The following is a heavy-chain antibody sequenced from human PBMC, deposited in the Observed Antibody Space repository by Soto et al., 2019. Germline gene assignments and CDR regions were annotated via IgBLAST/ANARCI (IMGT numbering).Heavy chain of an antibody. V-gene: IGHV1-8*01. Sequence: WASVKVSCKASGYTFTSYDINWVRQATGQGLEWMGWMNPNSGNTGYAQKFQGRVTMTRNTSISTAYMELSSLRSEDTAVYYCASHSFWSGYWWYFDLWGRGTLVTVSS. J-gene: IGHJ2*01. CDR1: GYTFTSYD. CDR3: ASHSFWSGYWWYFDL. CDR2: MNPNSGNT. D-gene: IGHD3-3*01.